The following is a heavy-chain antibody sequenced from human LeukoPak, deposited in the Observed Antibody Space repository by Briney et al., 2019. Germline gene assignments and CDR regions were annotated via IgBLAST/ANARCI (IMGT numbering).Heavy chain of an antibody. CDR2: INPSGGST. J-gene: IGHJ6*02. Sequence: GASVKVSCKASGYTFTSYYMHWVRQAPGQGREWMGIINPSGGSTSYAQKFQGRVTMTRDTSTSTVYMELSSLRSEDTAVYYCARDQAYSSGWLKSAYYYYGMDVWGQGTTVTVSS. CDR3: ARDQAYSSGWLKSAYYYYGMDV. V-gene: IGHV1-46*01. D-gene: IGHD6-19*01. CDR1: GYTFTSYY.